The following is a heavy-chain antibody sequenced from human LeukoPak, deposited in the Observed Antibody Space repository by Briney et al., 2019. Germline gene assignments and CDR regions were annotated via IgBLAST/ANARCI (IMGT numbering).Heavy chain of an antibody. CDR2: MNPNSGNT. D-gene: IGHD3-3*01. CDR1: GYTFTSYD. CDR3: ARGPYYDFWSGYSQGLDYYYMDV. Sequence: ASVKVSCKASGYTFTSYDINWVRQATGQGLEWMGWMNPNSGNTGYAQKFQGRVTMTRNTSISTAYMELSSLRSEDTAVYYCARGPYYDFWSGYSQGLDYYYMDVWGKGTTVTVSS. J-gene: IGHJ6*03. V-gene: IGHV1-8*01.